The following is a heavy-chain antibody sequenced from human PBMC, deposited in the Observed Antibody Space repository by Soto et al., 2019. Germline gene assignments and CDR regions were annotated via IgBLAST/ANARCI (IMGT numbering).Heavy chain of an antibody. CDR3: AIDYNGLVPAAIFQPEDLLFYYYGMDV. V-gene: IGHV1-69*12. J-gene: IGHJ6*02. CDR2: IIPIFGTA. Sequence: QVQLVQSGAEVKKPGSSVKVSCKASGGTFSSYAISWVRQAPGQGLEWMGGIIPIFGTANYAQKFQGRVTITADESTSTAYMELSSLRSEDTAVYYCAIDYNGLVPAAIFQPEDLLFYYYGMDVWGQGTTVTVSS. CDR1: GGTFSSYA. D-gene: IGHD2-2*01.